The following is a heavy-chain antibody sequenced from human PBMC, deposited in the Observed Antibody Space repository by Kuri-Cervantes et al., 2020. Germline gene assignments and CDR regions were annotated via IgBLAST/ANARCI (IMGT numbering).Heavy chain of an antibody. J-gene: IGHJ1*01. CDR1: GDSVSSNSAA. CDR2: TYYRSKWYN. V-gene: IGHV6-1*01. Sequence: SQTLSLTCAISGDSVSSNSAAWNWIRQSPSRGLEWLGKTYYRSKWYNDYAVSVKGRITISPDTSKNQFSLQLTSVTPEDTAVYYCARVHDSSGYYYLGYFQHWGQGTLVTVSS. D-gene: IGHD3-22*01. CDR3: ARVHDSSGYYYLGYFQH.